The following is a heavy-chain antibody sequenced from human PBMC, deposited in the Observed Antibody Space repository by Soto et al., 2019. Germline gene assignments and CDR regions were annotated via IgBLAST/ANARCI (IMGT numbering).Heavy chain of an antibody. D-gene: IGHD6-13*01. V-gene: IGHV4-59*08. J-gene: IGHJ4*02. CDR1: VGSISSYY. Sequence: PSETLSLTCTVSVGSISSYYWSWIRQPPGKGLEWIGYIYYSGSTNYNPSLKSRVTISVDTSKNQFSLKLSSVTAADTAVYYCARKGFIAAAGFDYWGQGTLVTVSS. CDR3: ARKGFIAAAGFDY. CDR2: IYYSGST.